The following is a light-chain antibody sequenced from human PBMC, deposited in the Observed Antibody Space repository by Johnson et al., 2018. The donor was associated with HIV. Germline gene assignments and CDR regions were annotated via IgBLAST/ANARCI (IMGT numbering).Light chain of an antibody. CDR2: ENN. V-gene: IGLV1-51*02. Sequence: QSVLTQSPSVSAAPGQKVTISCSGSSSNIGNNYISWDQQFPGTAPKLLIYENNKRPSGIPDRFSGSKSGTSATLDITGLQTGDEADYYCGTWDNSLSTGGVFVTGTQVTVL. CDR1: SSNIGNNY. CDR3: GTWDNSLSTGGV. J-gene: IGLJ1*01.